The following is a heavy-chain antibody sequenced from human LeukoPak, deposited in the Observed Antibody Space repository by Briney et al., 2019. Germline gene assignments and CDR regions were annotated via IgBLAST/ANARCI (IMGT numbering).Heavy chain of an antibody. D-gene: IGHD1-26*01. Sequence: SETLSLTCTVSGGSISSYYWSWIRQPAGKGLEWIGRIYTSGSTNYNPPLKNRVTMSVDTSKNQFSLKLSSVTAADTAVYYCARDPGWANKEYYYYYYGMDVWGQGTTATVSS. J-gene: IGHJ6*02. V-gene: IGHV4-4*07. CDR2: IYTSGST. CDR3: ARDPGWANKEYYYYYYGMDV. CDR1: GGSISSYY.